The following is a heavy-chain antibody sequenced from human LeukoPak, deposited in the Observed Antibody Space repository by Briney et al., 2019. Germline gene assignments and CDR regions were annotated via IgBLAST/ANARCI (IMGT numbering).Heavy chain of an antibody. Sequence: GGSLRLSCAVSGFTFKDFYMSWVRQAPGKGLEWVSYINHLGSQTDYADSVKGRFTISRDNARNSLSLQMNSLRDDDTAVYHCARSQAILGGTYYHYGMDVWGQGTTVTVSS. CDR3: ARSQAILGGTYYHYGMDV. CDR1: GFTFKDFY. J-gene: IGHJ6*02. V-gene: IGHV3-11*06. CDR2: INHLGSQT. D-gene: IGHD1-26*01.